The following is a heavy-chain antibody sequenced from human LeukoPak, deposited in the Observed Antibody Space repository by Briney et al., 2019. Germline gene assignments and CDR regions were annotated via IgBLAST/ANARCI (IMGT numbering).Heavy chain of an antibody. V-gene: IGHV3-21*01. CDR2: ISSSSSYI. D-gene: IGHD3-3*01. CDR1: GFTFSSYS. Sequence: PGGSLRLSCAASGFTFSSYSMNWVRQAPGKGLEWVSSISSSSSYINYADSVKGRFTISRDNAKNSLYLQMNSLRAEDTAVYYCASDARTIFGVVITWGQGTLVTVSS. CDR3: ASDARTIFGVVIT. J-gene: IGHJ5*02.